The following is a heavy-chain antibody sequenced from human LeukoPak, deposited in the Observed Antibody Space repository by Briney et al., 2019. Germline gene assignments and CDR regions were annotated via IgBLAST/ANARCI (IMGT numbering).Heavy chain of an antibody. CDR2: IYSGGST. D-gene: IGHD3-3*01. Sequence: GGSLRLSCVASGFTSSAFWMSWVRQAPGKGLEWVSVIYSGGSTYYADSVKGRFTISRDNSKNTLYLQMNSLRAEDTAVYYCARPLWSGFYYYYYMDVWGKGTTVTVSS. V-gene: IGHV3-53*01. J-gene: IGHJ6*03. CDR1: GFTSSAFW. CDR3: ARPLWSGFYYYYYMDV.